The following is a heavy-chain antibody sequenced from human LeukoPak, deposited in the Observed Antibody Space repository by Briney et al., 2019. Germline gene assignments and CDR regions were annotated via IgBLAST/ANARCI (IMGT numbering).Heavy chain of an antibody. D-gene: IGHD3-9*01. CDR3: ARANILTGYYHFDY. J-gene: IGHJ4*02. V-gene: IGHV4-30-4*01. Sequence: SETLSLTCTVSGGSISSGDYYWSWIRQPPGTGLEWIGYIYYSGSTYYSPSLKSRVTISVDTSKNQFSLKLSSVTAADTAVYYCARANILTGYYHFDYWGQGTLVTVSS. CDR2: IYYSGST. CDR1: GGSISSGDYY.